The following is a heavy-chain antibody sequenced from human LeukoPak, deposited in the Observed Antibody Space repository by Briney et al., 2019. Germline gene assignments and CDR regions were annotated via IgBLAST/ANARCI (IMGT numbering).Heavy chain of an antibody. V-gene: IGHV3-33*01. CDR3: ARTYDSSGYYYSLLH. D-gene: IGHD3-22*01. Sequence: SRDSLRLSCAASGFTFSSYGMHWVRQAPGKGLEWVAVIWYDGSNKYYADSVKGRFTFSRDNSKNTLYLQMNSLRAEDTAVYYCARTYDSSGYYYSLLHWGQGTLVTVSS. CDR1: GFTFSSYG. J-gene: IGHJ4*02. CDR2: IWYDGSNK.